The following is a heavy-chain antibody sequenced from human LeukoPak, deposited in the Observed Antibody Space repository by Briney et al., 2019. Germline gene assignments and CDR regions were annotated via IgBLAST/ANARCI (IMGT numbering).Heavy chain of an antibody. D-gene: IGHD1-26*01. Sequence: KPSETLSLACAVFGYSISSGYYWGWIRQPPGKGLEGIGSIYHSGSTYYHPSLKSRVTISVDTSKNQFSLKLTSVTAADTAVYYCATGGVGATVPRIDYWGQGTLVTVSS. CDR3: ATGGVGATVPRIDY. CDR2: IYHSGST. CDR1: GYSISSGYY. V-gene: IGHV4-38-2*01. J-gene: IGHJ4*02.